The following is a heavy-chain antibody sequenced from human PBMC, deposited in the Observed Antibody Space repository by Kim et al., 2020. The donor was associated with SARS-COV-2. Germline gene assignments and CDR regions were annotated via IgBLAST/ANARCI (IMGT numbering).Heavy chain of an antibody. CDR3: SRGGWFGNYFDY. Sequence: SETLSLTCTVSGGSISSGSYYWSWIRQPAGKGLEWIGRIYTSGSTNYNPSLKSRVTISVDTSKNQFSLKLSSVTAADTAVYYCSRGGWFGNYFDYWGQGTLVTVYS. CDR2: IYTSGST. CDR1: GGSISSGSYY. J-gene: IGHJ4*02. D-gene: IGHD3-10*01. V-gene: IGHV4-61*02.